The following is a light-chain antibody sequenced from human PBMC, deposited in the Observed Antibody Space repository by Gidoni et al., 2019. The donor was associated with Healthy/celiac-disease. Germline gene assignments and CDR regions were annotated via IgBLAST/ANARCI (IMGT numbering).Light chain of an antibody. CDR2: GAS. CDR3: QQYNNWPWYX. CDR1: QSVSSN. Sequence: EIVMTQSPATLSVSPGERATLSCRASQSVSSNLAWYQQKPGQAPRLLIYGASTRATGIPARFSGSGSGTEFTLTISSLQSEDFAVYYCQQYNNWPWYXXXQGTKLEIK. V-gene: IGKV3-15*01. J-gene: IGKJ2*01.